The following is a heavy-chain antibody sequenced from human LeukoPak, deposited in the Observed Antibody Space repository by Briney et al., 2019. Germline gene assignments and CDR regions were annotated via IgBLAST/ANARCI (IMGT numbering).Heavy chain of an antibody. Sequence: ASVKVSCKASGYTFTSYGISWVRQAPGQGLEWMGWISAYNGDTKYAQKFQGRVTITRNTSISTAYMELSSLRSEDTAVYYCARGRGLNSRYYFDYWGQGTLVTVSS. CDR3: ARGRGLNSRYYFDY. CDR1: GYTFTSYG. V-gene: IGHV1-18*01. J-gene: IGHJ4*02. D-gene: IGHD2/OR15-2a*01. CDR2: ISAYNGDT.